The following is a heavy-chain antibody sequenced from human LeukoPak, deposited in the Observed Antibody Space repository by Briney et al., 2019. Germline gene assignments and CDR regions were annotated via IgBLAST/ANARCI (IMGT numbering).Heavy chain of an antibody. J-gene: IGHJ6*03. CDR3: ARGGYYDSSGYYPYYYYYMDV. CDR1: GGSFSGYY. V-gene: IGHV4-34*01. D-gene: IGHD3-22*01. Sequence: SETLSLTCAVYGGSFSGYYWGWIRQPPGKGLEWIGSIYYSGSTYYNPSLKSRVTISVDTSKNQFSLKLSSVTAADTAVYYCARGGYYDSSGYYPYYYYYMDVWGKGTTVTVSS. CDR2: IYYSGST.